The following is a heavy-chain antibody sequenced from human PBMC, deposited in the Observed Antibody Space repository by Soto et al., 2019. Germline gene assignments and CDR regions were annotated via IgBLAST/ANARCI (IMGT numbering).Heavy chain of an antibody. J-gene: IGHJ3*02. CDR3: ARDYYDSSGYYNDAFDI. CDR2: ISAYNGNT. CDR1: GYTFTSYG. D-gene: IGHD3-22*01. V-gene: IGHV1-18*04. Sequence: ASVKVSCKASGYTFTSYGISWVRQAPGQGLEWMGWISAYNGNTNYAQKLQGRVTMTTDTSTSTAYMELRSLRSDDTAVYYCARDYYDSSGYYNDAFDIWGQGTMVTVSS.